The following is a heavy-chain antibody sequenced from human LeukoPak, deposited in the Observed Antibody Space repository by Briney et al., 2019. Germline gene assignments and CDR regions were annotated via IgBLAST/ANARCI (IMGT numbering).Heavy chain of an antibody. D-gene: IGHD6-13*01. Sequence: RPGGSLRLSCAASGFTFDDYGMRWVRQAPGKGLEWVSGINWNGGSTGYADSVKGRFTISRDNAKNSLYLQMNSLGAEDTALYYCARSSSWKPKNFDYWGQGTLVTVSS. J-gene: IGHJ4*02. CDR2: INWNGGST. CDR3: ARSSSWKPKNFDY. V-gene: IGHV3-20*04. CDR1: GFTFDDYG.